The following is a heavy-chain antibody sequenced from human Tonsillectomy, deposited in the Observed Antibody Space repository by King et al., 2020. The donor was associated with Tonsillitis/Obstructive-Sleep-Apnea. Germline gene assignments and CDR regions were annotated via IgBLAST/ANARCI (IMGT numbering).Heavy chain of an antibody. J-gene: IGHJ6*03. Sequence: VQLVESGGGLVQPGGSLRLSCAASGFTFSTYAMSWVRQAPGKGLEWVSAIVGTCGINYYAEYVKGRCTISRDNSKNTLYLQMNSLSADDTAVYYCAKDLRYMDVWGKGTTVTVSS. V-gene: IGHV3-23*04. CDR1: GFTFSTYA. CDR3: AKDLRYMDV. CDR2: IVGTCGIN.